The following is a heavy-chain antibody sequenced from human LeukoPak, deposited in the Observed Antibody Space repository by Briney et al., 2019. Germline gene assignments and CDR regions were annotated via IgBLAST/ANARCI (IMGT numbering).Heavy chain of an antibody. J-gene: IGHJ4*01. V-gene: IGHV3-48*02. CDR2: ISTASGTI. CDR3: ARIHWSGDYFDY. CDR1: GFTFSTYN. D-gene: IGHD7-27*01. Sequence: GGSLRLSCAASGFTFSTYNMNWDRQAPGKGLEWVSYISTASGTIYYADSVKGRFTTSRDNARNSLFLQMNSLRDEDTAVYYCARIHWSGDYFDYWGHGTLVTVSS.